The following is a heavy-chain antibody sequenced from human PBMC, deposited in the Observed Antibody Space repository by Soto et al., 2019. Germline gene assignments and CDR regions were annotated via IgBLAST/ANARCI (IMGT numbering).Heavy chain of an antibody. Sequence: SQTLSLTCAIPGDSVSSNTASWNWIRQSPSRGLEWLGRTYFRSKWYNDYAVSVKSRIIINPDTSNNQFSLQLNSVTPEDTAVYFCAKGDNLGPKTGYAFDPWGQGIMFTVSS. CDR1: GDSVSSNTAS. CDR3: AKGDNLGPKTGYAFDP. D-gene: IGHD5-12*01. CDR2: TYFRSKWYN. J-gene: IGHJ5*02. V-gene: IGHV6-1*01.